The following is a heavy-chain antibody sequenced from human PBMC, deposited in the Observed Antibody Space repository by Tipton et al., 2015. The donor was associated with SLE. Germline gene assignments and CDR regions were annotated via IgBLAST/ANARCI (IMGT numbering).Heavy chain of an antibody. Sequence: TLSLTCTVSGDSISSYYWSWIRQPPGKGLEWIGFIYYSGSTNYNPSLKSRVTISVDTSRNQFSLKLSSVTAADTAVYYCARVGSSSGYKYFQHWGQGTLVTVSS. J-gene: IGHJ1*01. D-gene: IGHD6-19*01. CDR2: IYYSGST. CDR1: GDSISSYY. CDR3: ARVGSSSGYKYFQH. V-gene: IGHV4-59*01.